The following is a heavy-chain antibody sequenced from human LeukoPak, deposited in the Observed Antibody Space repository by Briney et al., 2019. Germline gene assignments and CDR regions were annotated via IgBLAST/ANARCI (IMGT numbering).Heavy chain of an antibody. V-gene: IGHV1-69*13. CDR1: GGTFSSCA. J-gene: IGHJ6*03. D-gene: IGHD5-18*01. Sequence: ASVKVSCKASGGTFSSCAISWVRQAPGQGLEWMGGIIPIFGTANYAQKFQGRVTITADESTSTAYMELSSLRSEDTAVYYCARGRYSRGYFYYYYMDVWGKGTTVTISS. CDR2: IIPIFGTA. CDR3: ARGRYSRGYFYYYYMDV.